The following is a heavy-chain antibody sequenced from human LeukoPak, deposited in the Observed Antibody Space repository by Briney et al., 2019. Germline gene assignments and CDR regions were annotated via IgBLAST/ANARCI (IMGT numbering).Heavy chain of an antibody. CDR1: GYTFTSYD. J-gene: IGHJ4*02. D-gene: IGHD2-15*01. V-gene: IGHV1-8*01. CDR2: KNPNSGNT. CDR3: ARGGGKYLYSGGGHLSPVDY. Sequence: ASVKVSCKASGYTFTSYDINWVRQATGQGLEWMGWKNPNSGNTGYAQKFQGRVTMTRNTSISTAYMELSSLRSEDTAVYYCARGGGKYLYSGGGHLSPVDYWGQGTLVTVSS.